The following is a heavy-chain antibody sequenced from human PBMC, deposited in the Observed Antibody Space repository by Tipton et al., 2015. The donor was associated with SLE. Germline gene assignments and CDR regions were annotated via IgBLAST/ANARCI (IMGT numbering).Heavy chain of an antibody. Sequence: QSGAEVKEPGESLEISCTGSGCSFTKYWIAWVRQMPGKGLEWMGIIYPGDSDTRYSPSFRGQVTISADKSINAAYLRGSSLKASDTAIYYCARRRGTGWYTVDYWGQGTLVTVSS. CDR1: GCSFTKYW. CDR3: ARRRGTGWYTVDY. CDR2: IYPGDSDT. V-gene: IGHV5-51*03. D-gene: IGHD6-19*01. J-gene: IGHJ4*02.